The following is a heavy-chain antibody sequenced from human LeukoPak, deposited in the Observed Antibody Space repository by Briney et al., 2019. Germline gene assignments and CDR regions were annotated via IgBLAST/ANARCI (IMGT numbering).Heavy chain of an antibody. J-gene: IGHJ4*02. D-gene: IGHD3-22*01. CDR2: IYYSGST. CDR1: GGSFSGYY. V-gene: IGHV4-31*11. Sequence: PSETLSLTCAVYGGSFSGYYWSWIRQHLGKGLEWIGYIYYSGSTYYNPSLKSRVTISVDTSKNQFSLKLSSVTAADTAVYYCARETYYYDSSGYVLSWGQGTLVTVSS. CDR3: ARETYYYDSSGYVLS.